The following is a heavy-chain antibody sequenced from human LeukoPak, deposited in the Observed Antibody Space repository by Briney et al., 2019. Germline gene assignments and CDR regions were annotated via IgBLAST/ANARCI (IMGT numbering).Heavy chain of an antibody. D-gene: IGHD4-17*01. CDR1: GFTFSSYW. Sequence: PGGSLRLSCAASGFTFSSYWMSWVRQAPGKGLEWVANIKKDGSEKYYVDSVKGRFTISRDNAKTSLYLQMNSLRVEDTAVYYCAITVTGGIDYWGQGTLVTVSS. V-gene: IGHV3-7*01. J-gene: IGHJ4*02. CDR3: AITVTGGIDY. CDR2: IKKDGSEK.